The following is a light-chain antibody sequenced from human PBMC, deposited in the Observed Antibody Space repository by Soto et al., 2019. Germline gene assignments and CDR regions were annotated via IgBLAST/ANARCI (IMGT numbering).Light chain of an antibody. CDR2: EVT. V-gene: IGLV2-8*01. Sequence: QSVLTQPPSESGSPGQSVTISCTGASSDVGGYNYVSWCQQHPGKAPKLMIYEVTKRPSGVPDRFSGSKSGNTASLTVSGLQAEDEADYYCSSYAGSNNLVFGGGTKLTVL. CDR3: SSYAGSNNLV. J-gene: IGLJ3*02. CDR1: SSDVGGYNY.